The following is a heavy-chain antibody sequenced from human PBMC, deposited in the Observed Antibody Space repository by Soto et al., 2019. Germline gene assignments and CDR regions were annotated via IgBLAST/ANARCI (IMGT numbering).Heavy chain of an antibody. V-gene: IGHV3-23*01. J-gene: IGHJ4*02. CDR1: GFTFTNYA. D-gene: IGHD6-13*01. CDR3: ATRMYSTSLYYFVS. Sequence: EVQLLESGGGFVQPGGSLRLSCAASGFTFTNYALSWVRQAPGKGLEWVSTIGGGSGSTSYADSVKGRFSISRENSKNTLYLQMSSLRAEDTALYYFATRMYSTSLYYFVSWGQGTLVTVSS. CDR2: IGGGSGST.